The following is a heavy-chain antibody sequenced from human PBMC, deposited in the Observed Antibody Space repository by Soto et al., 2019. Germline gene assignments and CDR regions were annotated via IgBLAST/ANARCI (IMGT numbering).Heavy chain of an antibody. J-gene: IGHJ6*02. Sequence: QVQLVQSGGEVKKPGASVKVSCKATGYTFTSFGISWVRQAPGQGLEWMGWISAYNGNTNYAQKLQGRVTMTTDTSTSTGYMELRSLTSDDTAVYYCARDRSMYYGMDVWGQGTTVTVSS. CDR2: ISAYNGNT. D-gene: IGHD2-8*01. CDR3: ARDRSMYYGMDV. CDR1: GYTFTSFG. V-gene: IGHV1-18*01.